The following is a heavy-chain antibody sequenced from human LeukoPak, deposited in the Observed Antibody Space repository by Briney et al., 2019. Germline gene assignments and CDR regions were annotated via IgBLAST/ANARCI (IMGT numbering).Heavy chain of an antibody. CDR2: INQSGYT. V-gene: IGHV4-34*01. J-gene: IGHJ5*02. CDR1: GGSFCGYD. Sequence: SETLSLTCAVYGGSFCGYDWSWIRLPPGKGLEWSGEINQSGYTNYNPSLKSRVTMSVDTSKNQFSLKLISVTAADTAVYYCAREPDRIRFDPWGQGTLVTVSS. D-gene: IGHD1-14*01. CDR3: AREPDRIRFDP.